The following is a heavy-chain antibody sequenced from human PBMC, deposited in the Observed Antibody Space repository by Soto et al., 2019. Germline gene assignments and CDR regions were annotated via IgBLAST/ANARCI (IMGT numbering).Heavy chain of an antibody. Sequence: VGSLRLSCAASGFTFSSYAMSWVRQAPGKGLEWVSAISGSGGSTYYADSVKGRFTISRDNSKNTLYLQMNSLRAEDTAVYYCAKGQVAKGYYYYYYGMDVWGQGTTVTVSS. CDR3: AKGQVAKGYYYYYYGMDV. V-gene: IGHV3-23*01. D-gene: IGHD2-15*01. J-gene: IGHJ6*02. CDR2: ISGSGGST. CDR1: GFTFSSYA.